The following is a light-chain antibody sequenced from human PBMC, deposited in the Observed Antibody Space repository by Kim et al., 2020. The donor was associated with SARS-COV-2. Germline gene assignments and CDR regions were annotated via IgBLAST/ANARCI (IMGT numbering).Light chain of an antibody. CDR2: EDR. J-gene: IGLJ2*01. CDR1: KLGDKH. V-gene: IGLV3-1*01. CDR3: QAWDRRNVV. Sequence: SYELTQPPSVSVSPGQTASITCSGAKLGDKHVCWYQQKPGQSPLLVIYEDRKRPSGIPERFSGSNSGNTTTLIISGDQALDEAEYYCQAWDRRNVVFGGG.